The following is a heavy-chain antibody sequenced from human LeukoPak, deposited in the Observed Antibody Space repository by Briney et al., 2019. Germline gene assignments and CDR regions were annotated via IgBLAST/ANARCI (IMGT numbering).Heavy chain of an antibody. CDR2: IYHSGST. D-gene: IGHD6-6*01. V-gene: IGHV4-59*01. J-gene: IGHJ1*01. CDR1: GGSISTYY. CDR3: ARGGAARLHFQN. Sequence: PSETLSLTCTVSGGSISTYYWNWIRQPPGRGLEWIGYIYHSGSTNYNPSLQSRVTISVDTSKNQFSLNLNSVTAADTAVYYCARGGAARLHFQNWGQGTLVTVSS.